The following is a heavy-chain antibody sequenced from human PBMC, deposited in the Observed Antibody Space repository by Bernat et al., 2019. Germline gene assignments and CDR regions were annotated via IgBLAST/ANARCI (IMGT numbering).Heavy chain of an antibody. CDR3: TRHEDYYDSSGYYGTRSFDY. V-gene: IGHV3-73*02. CDR2: IRSKANSYAT. Sequence: VQLVESGGGLVQPGGSLKLSCAASGFTFSGSAMHWVRQASGKGLEWVGRIRSKANSYATAYAASVKGRFTISRDDSKNTAYLQMNSLKTEDTAVYYCTRHEDYYDSSGYYGTRSFDYWGQGTLVTVSS. J-gene: IGHJ4*02. D-gene: IGHD3-22*01. CDR1: GFTFSGSA.